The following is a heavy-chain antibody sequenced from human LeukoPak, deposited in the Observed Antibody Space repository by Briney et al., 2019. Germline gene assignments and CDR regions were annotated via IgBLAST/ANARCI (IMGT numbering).Heavy chain of an antibody. CDR2: INSGGSTS. CDR1: GFTFSSYW. D-gene: IGHD3-3*01. V-gene: IGHV3-74*01. Sequence: PGGSLRLSCAASGFTFSSYWMYWVRQVPGKGLVWVSRINSGGSTSISADSVKGRVTTSRDNAKNTLYLQMSSLRAEDTAVYYCARKVTIFGVVTRDYMDVWGKGTTVTVS. CDR3: ARKVTIFGVVTRDYMDV. J-gene: IGHJ6*03.